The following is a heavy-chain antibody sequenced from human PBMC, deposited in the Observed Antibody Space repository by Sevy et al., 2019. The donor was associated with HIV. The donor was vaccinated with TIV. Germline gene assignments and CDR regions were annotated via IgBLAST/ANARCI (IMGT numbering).Heavy chain of an antibody. D-gene: IGHD5-12*01. CDR3: ARQVATIREYYYYGMDV. Sequence: ASVTVSCKASGYTFTSYYMHWVRQAPGQGLEWMGIINPSGGSTSYAQKFQGRVTMTRDTSTSTVYMELSSLRSEDTAVYYCARQVATIREYYYYGMDVWGQGTTVTVSS. V-gene: IGHV1-46*01. CDR2: INPSGGST. J-gene: IGHJ6*02. CDR1: GYTFTSYY.